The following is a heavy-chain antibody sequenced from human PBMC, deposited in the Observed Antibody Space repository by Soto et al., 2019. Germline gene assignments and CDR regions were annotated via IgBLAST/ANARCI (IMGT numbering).Heavy chain of an antibody. V-gene: IGHV1-18*01. J-gene: IGHJ5*02. CDR3: ARERTVTIFGVVTWFDP. D-gene: IGHD3-3*01. CDR2: ISAYNGNT. Sequence: ASVKVSCKASGYTFTSYGISWVRQAPGQGLEWMGWISAYNGNTNYAQKLQGRVTMTTDTSTSTAYMELRSLRSDDTAVYYCARERTVTIFGVVTWFDPWGQGTLVTVSS. CDR1: GYTFTSYG.